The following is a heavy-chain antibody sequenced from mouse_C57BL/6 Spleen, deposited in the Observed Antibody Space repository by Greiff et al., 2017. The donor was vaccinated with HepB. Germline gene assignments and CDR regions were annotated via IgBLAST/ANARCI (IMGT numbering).Heavy chain of an antibody. Sequence: EVQGVESGGGLVQSGRSLRLSCATSGFTFSDFYMEWVRQAPGKGLEWIAASRNKANDYTTEYSASVKGRFIVSRDTSQSILYLQMNALRAEDTAIYYCAIDRYYDYGWYFDVWGTGTTVTVSS. J-gene: IGHJ1*03. D-gene: IGHD2-4*01. CDR1: GFTFSDFY. V-gene: IGHV7-1*01. CDR3: AIDRYYDYGWYFDV. CDR2: SRNKANDYTT.